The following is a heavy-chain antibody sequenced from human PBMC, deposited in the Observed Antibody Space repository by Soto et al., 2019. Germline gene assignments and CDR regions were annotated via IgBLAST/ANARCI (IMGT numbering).Heavy chain of an antibody. V-gene: IGHV4-30-2*01. Sequence: SETLSLTCAVSGGSISIGGYSWSWILQPPGKGLEWIGYIYHSGSTYYNPSLKSRVTISVDRSKNQFSLKLSSVTAADTAVYYCARAKYDYVWGSYRPFYWYFDLWGRGTLVTVSS. CDR3: ARAKYDYVWGSYRPFYWYFDL. J-gene: IGHJ2*01. D-gene: IGHD3-16*02. CDR2: IYHSGST. CDR1: GGSISIGGYS.